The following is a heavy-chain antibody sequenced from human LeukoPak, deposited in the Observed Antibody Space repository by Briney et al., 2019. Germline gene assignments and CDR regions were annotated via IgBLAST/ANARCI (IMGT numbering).Heavy chain of an antibody. Sequence: GGSLRLSCAASGFTFSSYWMSWVRQAPGKGLEWVANIKQDGSEKYYVDSVKDRFTISRDNAKNSLYLQMNSLRAEDTAVYYCAREGYHIAVAGSVGYWGQGTLVTVSS. CDR2: IKQDGSEK. CDR1: GFTFSSYW. D-gene: IGHD6-19*01. CDR3: AREGYHIAVAGSVGY. V-gene: IGHV3-7*01. J-gene: IGHJ4*02.